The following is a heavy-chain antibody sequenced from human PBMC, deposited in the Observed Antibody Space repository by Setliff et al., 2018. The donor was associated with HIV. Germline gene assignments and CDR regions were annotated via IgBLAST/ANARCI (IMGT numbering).Heavy chain of an antibody. CDR3: ARDYTFWSGHPYYLDY. D-gene: IGHD3-3*01. V-gene: IGHV3-13*01. Sequence: GGSLRLSCVASGFTFSTYDMHWVRQTTGKGLEWVSAIGTVDDTYYPASVKGRFTISRGNAKNSLYLQMHSLRVEDTAIYYCARDYTFWSGHPYYLDYWGQGTLVTVSS. J-gene: IGHJ4*02. CDR2: IGTVDDT. CDR1: GFTFSTYD.